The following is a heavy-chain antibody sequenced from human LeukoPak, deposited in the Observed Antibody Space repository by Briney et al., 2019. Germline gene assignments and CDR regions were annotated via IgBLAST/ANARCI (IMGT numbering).Heavy chain of an antibody. V-gene: IGHV7-4-1*02. CDR2: IDTNTGNP. D-gene: IGHD3-3*01. CDR3: ARVGPPLANTIFGVVISSAHYGMDV. Sequence: ASVKVSCKASGYTFTSYAMNWVRQAPGQGLEWMGWIDTNTGNPTYAQGFTGRFVFSLDTSVSTAYLQISSLKAEDTAVYYCARVGPPLANTIFGVVISSAHYGMDVWGQGTTVTASS. J-gene: IGHJ6*02. CDR1: GYTFTSYA.